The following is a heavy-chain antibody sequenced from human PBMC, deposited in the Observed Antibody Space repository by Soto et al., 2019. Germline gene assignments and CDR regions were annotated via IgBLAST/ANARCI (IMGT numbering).Heavy chain of an antibody. V-gene: IGHV4-4*02. CDR1: GDSISGSEW. D-gene: IGHD1-20*01. CDR2: NHHSGRT. CDR3: ARGGITTVRNYYFDH. J-gene: IGHJ4*02. Sequence: QVQLQESGPGLVEPSGTLSLTCKVAGDSISGSEWWSWVRQPPGKELEWIAENHHSGRTNYNPSLKSRVTITVDTSNNQFSLRLSSVTAADTAVYYCARGGITTVRNYYFDHWGQGTLVTVSS.